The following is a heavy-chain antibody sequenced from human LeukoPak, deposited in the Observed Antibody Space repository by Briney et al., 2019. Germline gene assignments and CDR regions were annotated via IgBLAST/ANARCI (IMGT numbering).Heavy chain of an antibody. V-gene: IGHV3-23*01. CDR2: ITNSGGNT. Sequence: PGGSLRLSCAASGFTFSSYAMTWVRQAPGKGLEWVSAITNSGGNTCYADSVKGRFTISRDNAKNSLYLQMNSLRAEDTALYYCAASYSSGWYDWFDPWGQGTLVTVSS. CDR3: AASYSSGWYDWFDP. CDR1: GFTFSSYA. D-gene: IGHD6-19*01. J-gene: IGHJ5*02.